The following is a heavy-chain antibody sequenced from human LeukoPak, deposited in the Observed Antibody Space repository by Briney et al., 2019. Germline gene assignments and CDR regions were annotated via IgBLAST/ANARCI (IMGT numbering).Heavy chain of an antibody. CDR3: ARGRGYSYGDIDY. J-gene: IGHJ4*02. CDR1: GLTLSNYW. V-gene: IGHV3-7*01. D-gene: IGHD5-18*01. Sequence: GGSLRLSCTASGLTLSNYWMIWVRQAPGKGLQWVAKIKQDGSEKYYVDSVKGRFTISRDNAENSLYLQMNSLRAEDTAVYYCARGRGYSYGDIDYWGQGTLVTVSS. CDR2: IKQDGSEK.